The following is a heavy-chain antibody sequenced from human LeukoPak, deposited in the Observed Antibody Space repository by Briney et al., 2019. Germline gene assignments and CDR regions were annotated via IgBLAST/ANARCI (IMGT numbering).Heavy chain of an antibody. CDR3: ASGIAAAGDY. CDR2: ISSSGSTI. D-gene: IGHD6-13*01. Sequence: GGSLRLSCAASGFTFTNYEMNWVRQAPGKGLEWVSYISSSGSTIYYADSVKGRFTISRDNAKNSLYLQMNSLRAEDTAVYYCASGIAAAGDYWGQGTLVTVSS. V-gene: IGHV3-48*03. CDR1: GFTFTNYE. J-gene: IGHJ4*02.